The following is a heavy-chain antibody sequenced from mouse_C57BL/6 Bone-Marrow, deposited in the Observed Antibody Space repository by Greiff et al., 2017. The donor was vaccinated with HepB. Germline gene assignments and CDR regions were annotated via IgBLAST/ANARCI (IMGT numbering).Heavy chain of an antibody. CDR1: GYTFTDYY. V-gene: IGHV1-26*01. CDR2: INPNNVGT. CDR3: ARSPHYYGSSYWYFDV. D-gene: IGHD1-1*01. J-gene: IGHJ1*03. Sequence: VQLQQSGPELVKPGASVKISCKASGYTFTDYYMNWVKQSHGKSLEWIGDINPNNVGTSYNQKFKGKATLTVDKSSSTAYMELRSLTSEDSAVYYCARSPHYYGSSYWYFDVWGTGTTVTVSS.